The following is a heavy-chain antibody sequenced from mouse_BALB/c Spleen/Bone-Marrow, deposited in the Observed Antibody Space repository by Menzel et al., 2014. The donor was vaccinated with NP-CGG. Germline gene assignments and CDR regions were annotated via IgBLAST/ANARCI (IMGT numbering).Heavy chain of an antibody. CDR1: GFTFSTYA. J-gene: IGHJ3*01. V-gene: IGHV5-9-4*01. D-gene: IGHD1-1*01. Sequence: EVKVVESGGVLVKPGGSLKLSCAASGFTFSTYAMSWVRQSPEKRLEWVAEISSGGSYTYYPDTVTGRFTISRDNAKNTLYLEMSSLRSEDTAMYYCARDGYGSSDWGQGTLVTGSA. CDR2: ISSGGSYT. CDR3: ARDGYGSSD.